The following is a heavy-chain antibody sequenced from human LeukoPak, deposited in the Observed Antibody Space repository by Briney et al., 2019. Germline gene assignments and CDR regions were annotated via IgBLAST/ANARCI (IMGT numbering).Heavy chain of an antibody. CDR3: TKGPTGDS. V-gene: IGHV3-49*04. D-gene: IGHD1-14*01. J-gene: IGHJ4*02. Sequence: GGSLRLSCAASGFTFSTYAINWVRQAPGKGLEWVGFIRTKVYGGTTEYAASVKGRFTISRDDSKSIAYLQMNTLKTEDTAVYYCTKGPTGDSWGQGTLVTVSS. CDR1: GFTFSTYA. CDR2: IRTKVYGGTT.